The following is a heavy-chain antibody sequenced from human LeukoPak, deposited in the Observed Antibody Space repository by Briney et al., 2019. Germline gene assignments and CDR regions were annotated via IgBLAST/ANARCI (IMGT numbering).Heavy chain of an antibody. CDR3: GKGPPVQGVITNWFDP. J-gene: IGHJ5*02. CDR2: ISGSGGST. D-gene: IGHD3-10*01. CDR1: GFTFSSYA. Sequence: GGSLRLSCAASGFTFSSYAMSWVRQAPGKGLEWVSAISGSGGSTYYADSVKGRFTISRDNSKNTLYLQMNSLRAEDTAVYYCGKGPPVQGVITNWFDPWGQGTLVTVSS. V-gene: IGHV3-23*01.